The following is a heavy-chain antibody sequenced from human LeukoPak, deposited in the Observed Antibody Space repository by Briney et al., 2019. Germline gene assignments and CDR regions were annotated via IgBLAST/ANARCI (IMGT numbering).Heavy chain of an antibody. J-gene: IGHJ3*02. CDR2: INPSGGST. CDR3: ASTHKAYSMYSSSWYDGAFDI. V-gene: IGHV1-46*01. Sequence: ASVKVSCKASGYTFTSYYMHWVRQAPGQGLEWMGIINPSGGSTSYAQKFQGRVTMTRDTSTSTVYMELSSLRSEDTAVYYCASTHKAYSMYSSSWYDGAFDIWGQGTMVTVSS. CDR1: GYTFTSYY. D-gene: IGHD6-13*01.